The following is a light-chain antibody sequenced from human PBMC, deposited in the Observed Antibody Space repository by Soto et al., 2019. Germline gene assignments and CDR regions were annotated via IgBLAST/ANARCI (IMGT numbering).Light chain of an antibody. Sequence: EIVMTQSPGTLSVSPGERDTLSWRASQRVYMNLAWYQQKPGQPPRLLIYGASTRATGIPDRFSGSGSGTEFTLTISSLQSEDFAVYYCQQYNNWPPYTFGQGTKLEIK. CDR3: QQYNNWPPYT. V-gene: IGKV3-15*01. J-gene: IGKJ2*01. CDR1: QRVYMN. CDR2: GAS.